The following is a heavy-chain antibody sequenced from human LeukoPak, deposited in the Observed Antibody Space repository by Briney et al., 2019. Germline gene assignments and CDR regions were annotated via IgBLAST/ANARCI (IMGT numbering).Heavy chain of an antibody. V-gene: IGHV3-21*01. J-gene: IGHJ4*02. CDR2: ISSSSSYI. CDR1: GFTFSSYS. CDR3: AREYCSGGSCSDY. Sequence: GGSLRLSCAASGFTFSSYSMNWVRQAPGKGLEWVSSISSSSSYIYYADSVKGRFTISRDNAKNSLYLQMNSLRAEDTAVYYCAREYCSGGSCSDYWGQGTLVTVSS. D-gene: IGHD2-15*01.